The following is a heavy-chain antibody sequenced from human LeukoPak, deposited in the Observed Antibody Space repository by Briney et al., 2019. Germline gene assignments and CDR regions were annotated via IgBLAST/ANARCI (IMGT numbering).Heavy chain of an antibody. CDR3: ARSPFKSHFDY. J-gene: IGHJ4*02. CDR1: GGSISSYY. CDR2: IYYSGST. V-gene: IGHV4-59*08. Sequence: PSETLSLTCTVSGGSISSYYWSWIRQPPGKRLEWIGYIYYSGSTNYNPSLKSRVTISVDTSKDQFSLKLSSVTAADTAVYYCARSPFKSHFDYWGQGTLVTVSS.